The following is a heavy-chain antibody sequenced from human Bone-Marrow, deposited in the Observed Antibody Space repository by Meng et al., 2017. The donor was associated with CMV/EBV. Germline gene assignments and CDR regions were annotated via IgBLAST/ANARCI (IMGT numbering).Heavy chain of an antibody. D-gene: IGHD3-10*01. CDR1: IDSHRSDY. CDR2: IYRSGTT. J-gene: IGHJ6*02. CDR3: ARATTLVRGYVVPYYYVMDA. V-gene: IGHV4-59*01. Sequence: SETLSLTCTVSIDSHRSDYWSWVRLPPGKGLEWIAYIYRSGTTNYNPSLKSRVSISLDKSNNRLSLELESVTAADTAIYYCARATTLVRGYVVPYYYVMDAWGQGTTVTASS.